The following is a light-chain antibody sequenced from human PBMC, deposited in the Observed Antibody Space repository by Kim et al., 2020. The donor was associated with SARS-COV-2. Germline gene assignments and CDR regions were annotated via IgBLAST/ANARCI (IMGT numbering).Light chain of an antibody. Sequence: ASVGDRVTITCRASQSISSYLNWYQQKPGKAPKLLIYAASSLQSGVPSRFSGSGSGTDSTLTISSLQPEDFATYYCQQSYSTLLTFGGGTKVDIK. CDR1: QSISSY. CDR2: AAS. V-gene: IGKV1-39*01. J-gene: IGKJ4*01. CDR3: QQSYSTLLT.